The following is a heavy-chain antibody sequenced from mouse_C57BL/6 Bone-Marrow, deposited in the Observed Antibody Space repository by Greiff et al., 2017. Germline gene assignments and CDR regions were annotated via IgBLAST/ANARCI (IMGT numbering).Heavy chain of an antibody. V-gene: IGHV1-59*01. D-gene: IGHD1-1*01. CDR2: IDPSDSYT. Sequence: QVQLQQPGAELVRPGTSVKLSCKASGYTFTSYWMHWVKQRPGQGLEWIGVIDPSDSYTNYNQKFTGKATLTVDTSSSTAYMQLSSLTSEDSAFYYCARSSYYNRNIRDFDYWGQGTTLPVSS. CDR3: ARSSYYNRNIRDFDY. CDR1: GYTFTSYW. J-gene: IGHJ2*01.